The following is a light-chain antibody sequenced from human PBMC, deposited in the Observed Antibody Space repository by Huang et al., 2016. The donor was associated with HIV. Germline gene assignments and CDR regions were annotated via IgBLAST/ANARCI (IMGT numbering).Light chain of an antibody. Sequence: DILLTQSPSSLSASVGDRVTITCRANQNINTYLNWNQQKPGNAANLLIHSASTLQTGVPSRFSGSGSGTDFTLTVNSLQPEDSAPYYCQPGYSDLSTFGQGTRL. CDR1: QNINTY. J-gene: IGKJ5*01. V-gene: IGKV1-39*01. CDR3: QPGYSDLST. CDR2: SAS.